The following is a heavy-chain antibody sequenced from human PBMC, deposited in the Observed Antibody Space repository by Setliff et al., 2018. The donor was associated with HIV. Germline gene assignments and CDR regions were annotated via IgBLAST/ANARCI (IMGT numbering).Heavy chain of an antibody. Sequence: PGESPKISCAVSGFIFNTYSMNWVRQAPGKGLEWVSYIGGSGSAIYYADSVKGRFTISRDNAKNSLYLQLNSLRAEDTAVYYCVRDASPDYDSGGYSAGGHWGRGTLVTVSS. D-gene: IGHD3-22*01. J-gene: IGHJ4*02. CDR2: IGGSGSAI. V-gene: IGHV3-48*01. CDR1: GFIFNTYS. CDR3: VRDASPDYDSGGYSAGGH.